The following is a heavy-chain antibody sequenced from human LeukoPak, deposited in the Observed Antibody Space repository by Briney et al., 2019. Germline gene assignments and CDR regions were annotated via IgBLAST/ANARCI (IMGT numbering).Heavy chain of an antibody. V-gene: IGHV3-33*01. J-gene: IGHJ4*02. D-gene: IGHD5-18*01. Sequence: GSLRLSCAASGFTFRSYGMHWVRQAPGKGLEWVAVIWYDGSNKYYADSVKGRFTISRDNSKNTLYLQMNSLRAEDTAVYYCARGGRIQLWFQSPESSGPFDYWGQGSLVTVSS. CDR3: ARGGRIQLWFQSPESSGPFDY. CDR1: GFTFRSYG. CDR2: IWYDGSNK.